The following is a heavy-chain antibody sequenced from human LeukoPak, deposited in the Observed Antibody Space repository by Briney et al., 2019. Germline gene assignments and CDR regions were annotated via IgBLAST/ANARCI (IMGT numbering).Heavy chain of an antibody. V-gene: IGHV3-30*18. Sequence: PGRSLRLSCAASGFTFSSYGMHWVRQAPGKGLEWVAVISYDGSNKYYADSVKGRFTISRDNSKNTLYLQMDSLRAEDTAVYYCAKGATPVYWGQGTLVTVSS. D-gene: IGHD2-15*01. J-gene: IGHJ4*02. CDR1: GFTFSSYG. CDR3: AKGATPVY. CDR2: ISYDGSNK.